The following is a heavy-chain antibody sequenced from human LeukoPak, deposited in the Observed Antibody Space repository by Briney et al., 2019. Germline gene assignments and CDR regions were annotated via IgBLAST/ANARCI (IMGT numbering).Heavy chain of an antibody. CDR2: ISSSSSYI. Sequence: GGSLRLSCAASGFTFSSYNMNWVRQAPGKGLEWVSSISSSSSYIYYADSVKGRFTISRDNSKNTLYLQMNSLRAEDTAVYYCARDHCSGGSCYVDYWGQGTLVTVSS. CDR1: GFTFSSYN. D-gene: IGHD2-15*01. J-gene: IGHJ4*02. V-gene: IGHV3-21*01. CDR3: ARDHCSGGSCYVDY.